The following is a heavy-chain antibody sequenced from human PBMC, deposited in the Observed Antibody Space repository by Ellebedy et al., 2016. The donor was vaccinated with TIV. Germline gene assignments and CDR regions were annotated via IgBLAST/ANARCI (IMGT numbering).Heavy chain of an antibody. D-gene: IGHD3-10*01. J-gene: IGHJ2*01. CDR2: SATAGDT. CDR1: GFSLTWSD. V-gene: IGHV3-13*01. CDR3: ARGGPGGDNWFFGL. Sequence: GESLKISCAASGFSLTWSDLHWVRRPAGKGLEWVSLSATAGDTYYPDSVRGRFTLSSESAKNSFYRQLNSLTAGDTAVYYCARGGPGGDNWFFGLWGRGTRVTVSS.